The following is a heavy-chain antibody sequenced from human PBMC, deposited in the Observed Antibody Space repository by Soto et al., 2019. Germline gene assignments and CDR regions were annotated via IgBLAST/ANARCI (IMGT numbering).Heavy chain of an antibody. J-gene: IGHJ6*03. Sequence: EVQLVESGGGLVQPGGSLRLSCAASGFTFRNYWMYWVRQAPGQGLEWVSRINSDGSVSSYADSVKGRLTISRDNVKNTLYLLMDSLRAEDTAVYYCARGDCVGVSCYSLAGSFYYYMDAWGKGTTVTVFS. CDR1: GFTFRNYW. CDR3: ARGDCVGVSCYSLAGSFYYYMDA. CDR2: INSDGSVS. D-gene: IGHD2-15*01. V-gene: IGHV3-74*02.